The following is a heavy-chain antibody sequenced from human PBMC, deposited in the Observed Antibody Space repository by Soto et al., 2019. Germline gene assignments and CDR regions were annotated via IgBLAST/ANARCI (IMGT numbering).Heavy chain of an antibody. CDR2: IYHSGST. Sequence: SSETLSLTCAVSGVSISSGGYSWSWIQQPPGKGLEWIGYIYHSGSTYYNPSLKSRVTISVDRSKNQFSLKLSSVTAADTAVYYCARVPGPWGQGTLVTVSS. CDR3: ARVPGP. CDR1: GVSISSGGYS. D-gene: IGHD7-27*01. J-gene: IGHJ5*02. V-gene: IGHV4-30-2*01.